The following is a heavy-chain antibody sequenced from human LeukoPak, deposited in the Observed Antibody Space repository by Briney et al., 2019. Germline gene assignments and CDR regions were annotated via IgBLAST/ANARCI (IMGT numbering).Heavy chain of an antibody. CDR2: INHSGST. V-gene: IGHV4-34*01. D-gene: IGHD3-9*01. J-gene: IGHJ5*02. CDR3: ARHQAILTGYYWSEGGSNWFDP. Sequence: SETLSLTCAVYGGSFSGYYWSWIRQPPGKGLEWIGEINHSGSTNYNPSLKGRVTISVDTSKNQFSLKLSSVTAADTAVYYCARHQAILTGYYWSEGGSNWFDPWGQGTLVTVSS. CDR1: GGSFSGYY.